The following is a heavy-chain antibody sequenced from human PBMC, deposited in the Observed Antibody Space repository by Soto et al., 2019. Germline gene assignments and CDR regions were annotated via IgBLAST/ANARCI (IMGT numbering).Heavy chain of an antibody. CDR2: INHSGRV. V-gene: IGHV4-34*01. CDR3: STRAYDTNGYYRFDP. D-gene: IGHD3-22*01. Sequence: SETLSLTXAVYGGSFSGHSWTWIRQSPGKGLEWIGDINHSGRVNYSPSLKSRVTISLDTSKNQFSLTLSAVTAADTAMYYCSTRAYDTNGYYRFDPWGQGTLVTV. CDR1: GGSFSGHS. J-gene: IGHJ5*01.